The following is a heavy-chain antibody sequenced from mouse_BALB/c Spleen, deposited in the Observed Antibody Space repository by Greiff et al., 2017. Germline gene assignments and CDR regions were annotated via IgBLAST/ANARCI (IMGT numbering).Heavy chain of an antibody. J-gene: IGHJ2*01. CDR1: GFTFSSFG. V-gene: IGHV5-17*02. CDR3: AITTVDYFDY. CDR2: ISSGSSTI. Sequence: EVNVVESGGGLVQPGGSRKLSCAASGFTFSSFGMHWVRQAPEKGLEWVAYISSGSSTIYYADTVKGRFTISRDNPKNTLFLQMTSLRSEDTAMYYCAITTVDYFDYWGQGTTLTVSS. D-gene: IGHD1-1*01.